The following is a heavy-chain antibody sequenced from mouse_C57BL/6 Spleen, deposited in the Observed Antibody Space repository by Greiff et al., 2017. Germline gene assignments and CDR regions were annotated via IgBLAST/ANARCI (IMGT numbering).Heavy chain of an antibody. V-gene: IGHV7-3*01. J-gene: IGHJ2*01. Sequence: EVQLQESGGGLVQPGGSLSLSCAASGFTFTDYYMSWVRQPPGKALEWLGFIRNKANGYTTEYSASVKGRFTISRDNSQSILYLQMNALRAEDSATYYCARYNYGTDYWGQGTTLTVSS. D-gene: IGHD1-1*01. CDR1: GFTFTDYY. CDR2: IRNKANGYTT. CDR3: ARYNYGTDY.